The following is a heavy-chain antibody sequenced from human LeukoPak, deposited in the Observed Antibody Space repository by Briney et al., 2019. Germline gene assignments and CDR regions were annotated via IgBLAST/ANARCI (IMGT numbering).Heavy chain of an antibody. CDR2: IYYTGST. V-gene: IGHV4-59*08. D-gene: IGHD3-9*01. CDR3: VRRVRYFGQNDY. CDR1: GASMSDYH. Sequence: PSETLSLTCTVSGASMSDYHWSWIRQPPGKGLEWIGYIYYTGSTNYNPSLKSRVTMSVDTSKNQVSLKLSSVTAADSAVYYCVRRVRYFGQNDYWGQGTLVTVSS. J-gene: IGHJ4*02.